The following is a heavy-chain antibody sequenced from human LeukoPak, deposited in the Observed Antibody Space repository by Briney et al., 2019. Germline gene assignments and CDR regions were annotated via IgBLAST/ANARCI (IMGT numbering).Heavy chain of an antibody. V-gene: IGHV4-30-4*08. J-gene: IGHJ4*02. D-gene: IGHD3-10*01. CDR1: GGSISSGGYY. CDR2: IYYSGST. Sequence: PSQTLSLTCTVSGGSISSGGYYWSWIRQPPGKGLEWIGYIYYSGSTYYNPSLKSRVTISVDTSKNQFSLKLSSVTAADTAVYYCARGTMVRGVMGYWGQGTLVTVSS. CDR3: ARGTMVRGVMGY.